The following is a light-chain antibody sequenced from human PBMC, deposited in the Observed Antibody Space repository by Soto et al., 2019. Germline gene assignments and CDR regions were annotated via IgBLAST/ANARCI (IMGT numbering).Light chain of an antibody. Sequence: EIVLTQSPATLSLSPGERATLSCRASQSVSSYLAWYQQKPGQAPMLLIYDASNRATGIPARFSGSGSGTDFTLTISSLEPEDFAVYYCQQRSNWPPLFTFGPGTKVDIK. CDR1: QSVSSY. V-gene: IGKV3-11*01. J-gene: IGKJ3*01. CDR2: DAS. CDR3: QQRSNWPPLFT.